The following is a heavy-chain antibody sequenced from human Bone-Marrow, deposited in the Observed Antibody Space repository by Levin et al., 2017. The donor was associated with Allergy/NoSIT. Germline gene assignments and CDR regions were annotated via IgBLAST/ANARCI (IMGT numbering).Heavy chain of an antibody. CDR3: VRDWYGIDV. V-gene: IGHV3-74*01. J-gene: IGHJ6*02. CDR1: GFTFSNYW. CDR2: INNDGSNT. Sequence: GESLKISCAASGFTFSNYWMHWVRQVPGKGLVWVSHINNDGSNTFYADSVKGRFTISRDNAKNTLHLQMNSLTGGDTAVYYCVRDWYGIDVWGQGTTVTVSS.